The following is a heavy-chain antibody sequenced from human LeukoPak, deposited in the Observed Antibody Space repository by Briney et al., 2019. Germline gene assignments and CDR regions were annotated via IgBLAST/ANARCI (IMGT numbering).Heavy chain of an antibody. CDR3: ARNRQWLLADY. CDR1: GFTFSNYW. V-gene: IGHV3-7*04. J-gene: IGHJ4*02. CDR2: TKQDETEK. Sequence: GGSLILSCAASGFTFSNYWMSWVRQAPGKGLEWVANTKQDETEKHYADSVKGRFTISRDNAQNSLYLQMNSLRAEDTAVYFCARNRQWLLADYWGQGTVVTVSS. D-gene: IGHD3-22*01.